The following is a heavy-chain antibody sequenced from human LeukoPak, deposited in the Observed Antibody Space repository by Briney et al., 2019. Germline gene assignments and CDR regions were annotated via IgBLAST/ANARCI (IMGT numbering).Heavy chain of an antibody. Sequence: SVKVSCKASGGTFSSYAISRVRLAPGQGLEWMGGITPIFGTANYAQKFQGRVTITADESTSTAYMELSSLRSEDTAVYYCAGGLVVVVAATPLHYGMDVWGQGTTVTVSS. D-gene: IGHD2-15*01. CDR1: GGTFSSYA. J-gene: IGHJ6*02. CDR2: ITPIFGTA. V-gene: IGHV1-69*13. CDR3: AGGLVVVVAATPLHYGMDV.